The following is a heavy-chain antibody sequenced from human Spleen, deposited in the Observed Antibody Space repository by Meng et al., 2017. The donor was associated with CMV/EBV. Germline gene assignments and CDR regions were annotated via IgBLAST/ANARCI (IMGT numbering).Heavy chain of an antibody. V-gene: IGHV4-39*07. CDR3: ARVKLRFLEWLLSFDY. D-gene: IGHD3-3*01. J-gene: IGHJ4*02. CDR1: GGSISSSSYF. CDR2: IYYSGST. Sequence: LQRQESGPGLVKLSEPLSLTCTVSGGSISSSSYFWGWIRQPPGKGLEWIGSIYYSGSTYYNPSLKSRVTISVDTSKNQFSLKLSSVTAADTAVYYCARVKLRFLEWLLSFDYWGQGTLVTVSS.